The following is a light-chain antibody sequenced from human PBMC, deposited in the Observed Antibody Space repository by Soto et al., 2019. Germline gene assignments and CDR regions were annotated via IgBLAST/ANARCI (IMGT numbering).Light chain of an antibody. CDR2: NAV. J-gene: IGKJ1*01. Sequence: DIQLTQSPSTLSASIGDTVTITCLASLSISGWLAWYQQAPGKAPKLLIFNAVTLQRGVPSRFRGGGSGTEFTLTISSLHPDDSAIYYCQQYNSYPWTFGLGTKVDIK. V-gene: IGKV1-5*01. CDR3: QQYNSYPWT. CDR1: LSISGW.